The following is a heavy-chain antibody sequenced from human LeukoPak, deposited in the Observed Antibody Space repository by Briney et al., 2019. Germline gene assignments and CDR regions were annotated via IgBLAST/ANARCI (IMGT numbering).Heavy chain of an antibody. Sequence: PGGSLRLSCAASGFTFRNYAMYWVRQAPGKGLEYVSAISSNGGSTSYANSVKGRFTISRDKSKNALYPQMNGLRAEDTALYYCTREGPMSVFDYWGQGTLVTVSS. CDR1: GFTFRNYA. CDR3: TREGPMSVFDY. CDR2: ISSNGGST. D-gene: IGHD3-10*02. V-gene: IGHV3-64*01. J-gene: IGHJ4*02.